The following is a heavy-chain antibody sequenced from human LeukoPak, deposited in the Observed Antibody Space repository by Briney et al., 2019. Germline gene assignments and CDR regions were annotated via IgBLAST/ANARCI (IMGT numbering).Heavy chain of an antibody. CDR3: ARVAMVRGVIMLYFDY. Sequence: GASVKVSCKASGYTFTSYAMHWVRQAPGQRLEWMGWINAGNGNTKYSQKFQGRVTITRDTSASTAHMELSSLRSEDTAVYYCARVAMVRGVIMLYFDYWGQGTLVTVSS. D-gene: IGHD3-10*01. CDR2: INAGNGNT. V-gene: IGHV1-3*01. CDR1: GYTFTSYA. J-gene: IGHJ4*02.